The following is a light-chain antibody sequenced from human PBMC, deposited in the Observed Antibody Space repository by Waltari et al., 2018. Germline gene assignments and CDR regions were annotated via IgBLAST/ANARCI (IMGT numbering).Light chain of an antibody. CDR1: QSVFHTNDKNY. V-gene: IGKV4-1*01. CDR2: WAS. CDR3: QQYYSSPNT. Sequence: DIVMTQSPDSLAVSLGERAFIKCKASQSVFHTNDKNYLAWYQQKPGQPPKLLIYWASTRDSGVPDRFSGSGSGTDFTLAISSLQPEDVAVYVCQQYYSSPNTFGQGTKVEIK. J-gene: IGKJ2*01.